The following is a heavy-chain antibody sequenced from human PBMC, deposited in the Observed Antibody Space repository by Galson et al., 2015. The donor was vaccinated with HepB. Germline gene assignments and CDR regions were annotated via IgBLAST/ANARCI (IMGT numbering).Heavy chain of an antibody. Sequence: SVKVSCKASGYTFTSYGISWVRQAPGQGLEWMGWISAYNGNTNYAQKLQGRVTMTTDTSTSTAYMELRSLRSDDTAVYYCARGEVTMVRGVIIGAFFDYWGQGTLVTVSS. CDR2: ISAYNGNT. D-gene: IGHD3-10*01. J-gene: IGHJ4*02. CDR1: GYTFTSYG. CDR3: ARGEVTMVRGVIIGAFFDY. V-gene: IGHV1-18*01.